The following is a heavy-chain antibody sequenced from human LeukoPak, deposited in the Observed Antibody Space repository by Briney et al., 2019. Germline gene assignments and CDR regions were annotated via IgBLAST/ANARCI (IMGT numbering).Heavy chain of an antibody. CDR2: IYYSGST. CDR1: GGSISSGGYS. Sequence: SETLSLTCTVSGGSISSGGYSWSWIRQHPGKGLEWIGYIYYSGSTYYNPSLKSRVTISVDTAKNQFSLKLSSFTAADTAVYCCARDLVGPISFDYWGQGTLVTVSS. CDR3: ARDLVGPISFDY. V-gene: IGHV4-31*03. D-gene: IGHD1-26*01. J-gene: IGHJ4*02.